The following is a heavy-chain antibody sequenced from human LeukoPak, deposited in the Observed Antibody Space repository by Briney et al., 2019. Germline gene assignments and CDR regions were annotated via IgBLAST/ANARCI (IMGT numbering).Heavy chain of an antibody. CDR2: IDWDDDK. V-gene: IGHV2-70*11. D-gene: IGHD2-15*01. J-gene: IGHJ4*02. CDR3: ARISSLGYCSGGSCYSGYYFDY. CDR1: GFSLSTSGMC. Sequence: SGPTLVNPTQTLTLTCTFSGFSLSTSGMCVSWIRQPPGKALEWLARIDWDDDKYYSTSLKTRLTTSKDTSKNQVVLTMTNMDPVDTATYYCARISSLGYCSGGSCYSGYYFDYWGQGTLVTVSS.